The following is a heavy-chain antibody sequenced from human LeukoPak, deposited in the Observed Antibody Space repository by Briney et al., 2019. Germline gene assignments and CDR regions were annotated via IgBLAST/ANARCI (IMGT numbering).Heavy chain of an antibody. CDR3: ARDGRPLHSNYADYFDY. CDR2: IKQDGSEK. V-gene: IGHV3-7*01. Sequence: GRSLRLSCAASGFTFISYWMSWVRHAPGKGLEWVANIKQDGSEKYYVNSVKGRFTISRDNAKNSLYLQMNSLRAEDTAIYYCARDGRPLHSNYADYFDYWGQGTLVTVSS. J-gene: IGHJ4*02. CDR1: GFTFISYW. D-gene: IGHD4-11*01.